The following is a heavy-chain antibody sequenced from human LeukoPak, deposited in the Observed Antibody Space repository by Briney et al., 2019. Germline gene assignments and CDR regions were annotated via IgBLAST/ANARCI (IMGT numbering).Heavy chain of an antibody. CDR3: SKDRSTPLPNWVDP. D-gene: IGHD1-26*01. CDR1: GFTFSSYA. CDR2: ISGSGGST. V-gene: IGHV3-23*01. Sequence: RAGGSLRLSCAASGFTFSSYAMSWVRQAPGKGLEWVSAISGSGGSTYYADSVKGRFTISRDNSKNTLYLQMNSLRAEDTAVYYWSKDRSTPLPNWVDPWGQGTLVTVSS. J-gene: IGHJ5*02.